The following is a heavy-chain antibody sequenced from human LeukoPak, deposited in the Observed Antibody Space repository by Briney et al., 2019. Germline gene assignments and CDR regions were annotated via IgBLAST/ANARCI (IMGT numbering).Heavy chain of an antibody. Sequence: ASVRVSCKASGYTFTGYYMHWVRQAPGQGLEWMAWINPNSGGTYYAQNFHDRITMTRDTSISTAYMELSRLRSDDTAIYYCARANALYCSSTSCLFDYWGQGTLVTVSS. CDR3: ARANALYCSSTSCLFDY. V-gene: IGHV1-2*02. D-gene: IGHD2-2*01. CDR2: INPNSGGT. J-gene: IGHJ4*02. CDR1: GYTFTGYY.